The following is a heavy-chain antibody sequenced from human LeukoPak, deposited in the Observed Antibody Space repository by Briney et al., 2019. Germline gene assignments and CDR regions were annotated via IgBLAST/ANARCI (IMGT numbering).Heavy chain of an antibody. Sequence: GGSLRLSCAASGFTFRTYSMNWVRQAPGKGLEWVSSISSSSSYIYYADSVKGRITISRDNAKNSLYLQMNSLRDEDTAVYYCVRDRFYSFDYWGQGTLVTVSS. J-gene: IGHJ4*02. CDR1: GFTFRTYS. CDR2: ISSSSSYI. CDR3: VRDRFYSFDY. V-gene: IGHV3-21*01.